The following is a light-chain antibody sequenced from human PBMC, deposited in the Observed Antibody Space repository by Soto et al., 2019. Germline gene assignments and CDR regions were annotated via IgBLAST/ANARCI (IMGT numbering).Light chain of an antibody. CDR1: QTLRNK. CDR2: GGF. Sequence: IVLTQSPGTLSVSPGERVILSCRASQTLRNKLAWYQQKPGQAPRLLIYGGFTRATGIPARFSGSGSGTKFTLTINRLQSEDFAIYYCQQHNAWPLTFGPGTKLDLK. CDR3: QQHNAWPLT. V-gene: IGKV3-15*01. J-gene: IGKJ3*01.